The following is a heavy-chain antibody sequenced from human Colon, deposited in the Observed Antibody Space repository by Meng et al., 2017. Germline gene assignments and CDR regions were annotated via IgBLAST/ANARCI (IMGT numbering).Heavy chain of an antibody. D-gene: IGHD1-26*01. CDR2: VYYSGST. CDR3: ARGRGSYSSIDF. J-gene: IGHJ4*02. CDR1: SGSIRSLDYC. V-gene: IGHV4-39*07. Sequence: LQLLESGPGLVKPSETLSLTFTVSSGSIRSLDYCEGWILQSPGKGLEWIGSVYYSGSTSYNPSLQSRATISTDTSKKQIFLKLNGVTAADTAVYYCARGRGSYSSIDFWGQGTLVTVSS.